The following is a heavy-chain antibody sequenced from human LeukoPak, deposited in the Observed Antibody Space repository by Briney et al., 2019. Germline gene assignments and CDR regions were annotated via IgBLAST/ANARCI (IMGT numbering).Heavy chain of an antibody. J-gene: IGHJ6*02. Sequence: GGSLRLSCAASGFTFSSYWMNWARQAPGKGLEWVASINHNGNVNYYVDSVKGRFTISRDSARNSLYLQMSNLRAEDTAVYFCARGGGLDVWGQGATVTVSS. CDR1: GFTFSSYW. CDR2: INHNGNVN. CDR3: ARGGGLDV. V-gene: IGHV3-7*03. D-gene: IGHD3-16*01.